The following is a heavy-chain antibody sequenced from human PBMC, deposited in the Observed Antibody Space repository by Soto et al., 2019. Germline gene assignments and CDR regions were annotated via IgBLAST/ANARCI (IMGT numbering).Heavy chain of an antibody. D-gene: IGHD3-10*01. V-gene: IGHV3-11*01. CDR1: EFTFMEYY. Sequence: GGSLKLSCLASEFTFMEYYLSWIRHSPGKRLEWLSYISGSEKYYADSVKGRFIISRDNARNSVYLQMNSLRAADTAVYYCARVRKGNYRDYWGQGTLVTV. CDR3: ARVRKGNYRDY. J-gene: IGHJ4*02. CDR2: ISGSEK.